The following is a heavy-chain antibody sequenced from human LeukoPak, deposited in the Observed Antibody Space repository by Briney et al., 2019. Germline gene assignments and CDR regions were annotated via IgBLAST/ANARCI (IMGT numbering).Heavy chain of an antibody. CDR3: ARDHQRWRYGMDV. D-gene: IGHD2-15*01. V-gene: IGHV3-11*01. Sequence: PGGSLRLSCAASGFIFSDYYMTWIRQAPGKGLEWVSYIDFSGNPIYYADSVRGRFTISRDNAKNLLYLQMNSLRAEDAAVYYCARDHQRWRYGMDVWGQGTTVTVSS. J-gene: IGHJ6*02. CDR1: GFIFSDYY. CDR2: IDFSGNPI.